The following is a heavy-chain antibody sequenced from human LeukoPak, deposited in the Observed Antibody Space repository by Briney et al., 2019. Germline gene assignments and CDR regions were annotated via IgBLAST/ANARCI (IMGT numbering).Heavy chain of an antibody. CDR2: IKEDGTET. V-gene: IGHV3-7*03. D-gene: IGHD5-24*01. CDR3: AKEGRSLQTY. Sequence: GGSLRLSCAASGFMFSSNWMSWVRRAPGKGLEWVANIKEDGTETYCVDSVRGRFTISRDNAKNSLYLQMDSLRVENTAVYYCAKEGRSLQTYWGQGTLVTVSS. J-gene: IGHJ4*02. CDR1: GFMFSSNW.